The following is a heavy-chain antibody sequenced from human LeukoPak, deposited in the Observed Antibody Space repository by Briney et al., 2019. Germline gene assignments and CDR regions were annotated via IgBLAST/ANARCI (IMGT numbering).Heavy chain of an antibody. CDR3: ARPAEGYYYYMDV. CDR1: GFTFSSYS. Sequence: GGSLRLSCAASGFTFSSYSMNWVRQAPGKGLEYVSAISSNGGSTYYANSVKGRFTISRDNSKNTLYLQMGSLRAEDMAVYYCARPAEGYYYYMDVWGKGTTVTVSS. J-gene: IGHJ6*03. V-gene: IGHV3-64*01. CDR2: ISSNGGST.